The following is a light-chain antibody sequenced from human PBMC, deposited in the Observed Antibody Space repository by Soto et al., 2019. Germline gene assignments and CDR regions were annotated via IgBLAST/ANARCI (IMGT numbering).Light chain of an antibody. V-gene: IGLV2-14*01. CDR3: TSYTTSDTVV. Sequence: QSALTQPASVSGSPGQSITISCTGTSSDVGGYNYVSWYQHHPGEVPKLIINEVRKRPSGVSNRFSGSKSGNTASLTISGLQAEDEADYYCTSYTTSDTVVFGGGTQLTVL. J-gene: IGLJ2*01. CDR1: SSDVGGYNY. CDR2: EVR.